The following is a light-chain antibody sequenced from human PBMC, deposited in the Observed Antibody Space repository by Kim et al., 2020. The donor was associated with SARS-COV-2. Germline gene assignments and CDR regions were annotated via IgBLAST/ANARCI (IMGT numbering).Light chain of an antibody. Sequence: DIQMTQSPSSVSASVGDRVTITCRASQDISNWLAWYQQTPGKAPKLLIYAASILQSGVPSRFSGSGSGTDFTLTISSLLPEDFATYYCQQSDSFPFTFGPGTKVDIK. CDR3: QQSDSFPFT. CDR2: AAS. V-gene: IGKV1-12*01. CDR1: QDISNW. J-gene: IGKJ3*01.